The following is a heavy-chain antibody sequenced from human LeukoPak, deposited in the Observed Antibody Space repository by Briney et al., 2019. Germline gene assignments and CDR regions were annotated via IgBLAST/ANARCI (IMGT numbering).Heavy chain of an antibody. CDR1: GFTFSTYG. CDR2: ISYDGSNE. D-gene: IGHD1-26*01. CDR3: ARDLVLGAGTPPY. J-gene: IGHJ4*02. V-gene: IGHV3-30*03. Sequence: GGSLRLSCAASGFTFSTYGMHWVRQAPGKGLEWVAVISYDGSNEYYADSVKGRFTISRDNSRDTLYLQMNSLRAEDTAVYYCARDLVLGAGTPPYWGQGTLVTVSS.